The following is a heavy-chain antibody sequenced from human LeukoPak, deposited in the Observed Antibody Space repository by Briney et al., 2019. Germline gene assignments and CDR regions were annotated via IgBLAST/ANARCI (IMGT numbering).Heavy chain of an antibody. CDR1: GFTFSSYA. Sequence: PGGSLRLSCAASGFTFSSYAMHWVRQAPGKGLEWVAVISYDGSNKYYADSVKGRFTISRDDSKNTLYLQVNSLRAEDTAVYYCANLVGGGGNSVRGLAFDIWGQGTKVSVSS. J-gene: IGHJ3*02. CDR3: ANLVGGGGNSVRGLAFDI. D-gene: IGHD4-23*01. CDR2: ISYDGSNK. V-gene: IGHV3-30*18.